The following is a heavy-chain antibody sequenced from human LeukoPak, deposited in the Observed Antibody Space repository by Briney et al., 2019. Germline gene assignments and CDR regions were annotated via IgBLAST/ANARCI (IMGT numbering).Heavy chain of an antibody. CDR3: ARLHYYYYYMDV. V-gene: IGHV4-59*08. Sequence: SETLSLTCTVSGGSISSYYWSWIRQPPGKGLEWIGYIYYSGSTNYNPSLKSRVTISVDTSKNQFSLKLSSVTAADTAVYYCARLHYYYYYMDVWGKGTTVTISS. CDR1: GGSISSYY. CDR2: IYYSGST. J-gene: IGHJ6*03.